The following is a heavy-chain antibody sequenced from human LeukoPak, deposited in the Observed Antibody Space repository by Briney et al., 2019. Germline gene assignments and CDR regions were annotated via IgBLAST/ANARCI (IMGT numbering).Heavy chain of an antibody. J-gene: IGHJ4*02. V-gene: IGHV3-43D*03. Sequence: RAGGSLRLSCAASGFTFDDYAMHWVRRAPGKGLEWVSLISWDGGGTYYADSVKGRFSISRDNSKNSLYLQMNSLRAEDTALYYCAKDMAAYYYASGNIDYWGQGTLVTVSS. CDR1: GFTFDDYA. CDR3: AKDMAAYYYASGNIDY. CDR2: ISWDGGGT. D-gene: IGHD3-10*01.